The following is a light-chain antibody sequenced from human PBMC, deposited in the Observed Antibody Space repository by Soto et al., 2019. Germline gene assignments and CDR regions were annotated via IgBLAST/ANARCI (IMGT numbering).Light chain of an antibody. CDR3: QQYHTWPIT. CDR2: GAS. V-gene: IGKV3-15*01. Sequence: DIGMTQSPATLSVAPGERVTFSCRASQSVSRKLAWYQHKPGQAPRLLISGASTGATGIPARFSGSGSGTEFTLTISSLQSEDCAIYYCQQYHTWPITFGGGAKVDIK. CDR1: QSVSRK. J-gene: IGKJ4*01.